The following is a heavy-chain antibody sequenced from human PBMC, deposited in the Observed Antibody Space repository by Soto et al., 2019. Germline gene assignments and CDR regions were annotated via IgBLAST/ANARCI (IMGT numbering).Heavy chain of an antibody. CDR3: TLRGRYYFDY. Sequence: GGSLRLSCTASGFTFSNFAMGWVRQAPGKGLEWVSTFGASGGTYYADSVKGRFTISRDTSRNTLYLQMNSLRAEDTALYYCTLRGRYYFDYWGQGTLVNVSS. CDR2: FGASGGT. CDR1: GFTFSNFA. J-gene: IGHJ4*02. V-gene: IGHV3-23*01.